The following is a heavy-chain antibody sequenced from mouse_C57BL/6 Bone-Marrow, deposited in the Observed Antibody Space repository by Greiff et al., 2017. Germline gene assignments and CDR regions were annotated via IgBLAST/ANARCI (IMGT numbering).Heavy chain of an antibody. Sequence: DVQLVESGGGLVQPKGSLKLSCAASGFSFNTYAMNWVRQAPGKGLEWVARIRSKSNNYATYYADSVKDRFTTSRDDSESMLYQQKNNRNTEDTAMYYCGRDSAGPAWFAYWGQGTLVTVSA. CDR2: IRSKSNNYAT. D-gene: IGHD3-2*02. V-gene: IGHV10-1*01. J-gene: IGHJ3*01. CDR3: GRDSAGPAWFAY. CDR1: GFSFNTYA.